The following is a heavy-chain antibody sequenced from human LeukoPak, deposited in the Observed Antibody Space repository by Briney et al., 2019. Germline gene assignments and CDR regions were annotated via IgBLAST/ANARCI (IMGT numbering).Heavy chain of an antibody. Sequence: GGSLRLSCAASGFTFSSYGMHWVRQAPGKGLEWVAVISYDGSNKYYADSVKGRFTISRDNSKNTLYLQMNSLRAEDTAVYYCAKEAGATYDILTGYYDHPDYFDYWGQGTLVTVSS. CDR2: ISYDGSNK. CDR1: GFTFSSYG. CDR3: AKEAGATYDILTGYYDHPDYFDY. D-gene: IGHD3-9*01. J-gene: IGHJ4*02. V-gene: IGHV3-30*18.